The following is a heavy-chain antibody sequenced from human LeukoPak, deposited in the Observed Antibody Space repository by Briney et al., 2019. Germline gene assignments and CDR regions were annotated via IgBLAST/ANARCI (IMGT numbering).Heavy chain of an antibody. D-gene: IGHD3-10*01. CDR1: GFTFSSYA. CDR3: ANVYYGSGNIPY. CDR2: ISGSGGST. J-gene: IGHJ4*02. Sequence: PGGSLRLSCAASGFTFSSYAMSWVRQAPGKGLEWVSAISGSGGSTYYADSVKGRFTIPRDNSKNTLYLQMNSLRAEDTAVYYCANVYYGSGNIPYWGQGTLVTVSS. V-gene: IGHV3-23*01.